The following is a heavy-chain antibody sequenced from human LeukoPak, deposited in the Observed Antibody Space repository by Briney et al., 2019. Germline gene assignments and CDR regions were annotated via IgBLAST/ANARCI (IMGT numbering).Heavy chain of an antibody. D-gene: IGHD2-2*02. J-gene: IGHJ5*02. V-gene: IGHV1-2*02. Sequence: ASVKVSCKASGYTFTGYYIYWVRQGPGQGLEWMGWINPNSGGTNYAQKFQGRVAMTRDTSVNTAYMELSRLRSDDTAVYYCARVDSEYCSSTSCYKWFDPWGQGTLVTVSS. CDR3: ARVDSEYCSSTSCYKWFDP. CDR2: INPNSGGT. CDR1: GYTFTGYY.